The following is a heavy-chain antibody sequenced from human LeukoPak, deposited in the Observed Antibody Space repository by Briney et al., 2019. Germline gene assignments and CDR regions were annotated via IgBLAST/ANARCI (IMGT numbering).Heavy chain of an antibody. CDR3: ASGSRGYYYLDAFGI. V-gene: IGHV1-69*13. CDR1: GGTFSSYA. J-gene: IGHJ3*02. D-gene: IGHD3-22*01. CDR2: IIPIFGTA. Sequence: SVKVSCKASGGTFSSYAISWVRQAPGQGLEWMGGIIPIFGTANYAQKFQGRVTITADESTSTAYMELSSLRSEDTAVYYCASGSRGYYYLDAFGIWGQETMVTVSS.